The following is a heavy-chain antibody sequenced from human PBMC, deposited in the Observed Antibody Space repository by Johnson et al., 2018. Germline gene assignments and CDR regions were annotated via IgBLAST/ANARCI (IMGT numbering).Heavy chain of an antibody. CDR2: ISYDGSNK. V-gene: IGHV3-30*18. D-gene: IGHD3-22*01. CDR1: GFTFSSYG. Sequence: VQLLETGGGVVQPGRSLRLSCAASGFTFSSYGMHWVRQDPGKGREWVAGISYDGSNKYYADLVKGRFTISRDNSTNTLYLQMNSLRAEDTAVYYCAKDYYDSSGYPLGPFQDWGQGTLVTVSS. CDR3: AKDYYDSSGYPLGPFQD. J-gene: IGHJ1*01.